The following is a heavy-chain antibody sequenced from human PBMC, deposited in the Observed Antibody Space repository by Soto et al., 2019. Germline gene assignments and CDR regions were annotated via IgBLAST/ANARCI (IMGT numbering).Heavy chain of an antibody. J-gene: IGHJ6*02. Sequence: QVQLVQSGAEVKKPGSSVKVSCKASGGTFSSYAISWVRQAPGQGLEWMGGIIPIFGTADYAQKFQGRVTITADESTSKASMELSSLRSEDTALYYCASHSGSSPEGRYYYGMDVWGQGTTVTVSS. CDR3: ASHSGSSPEGRYYYGMDV. V-gene: IGHV1-69*12. D-gene: IGHD1-26*01. CDR2: IIPIFGTA. CDR1: GGTFSSYA.